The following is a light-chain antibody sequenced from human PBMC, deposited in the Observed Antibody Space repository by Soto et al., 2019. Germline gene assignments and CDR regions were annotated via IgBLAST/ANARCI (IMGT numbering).Light chain of an antibody. CDR2: LNSDGSH. Sequence: QPVLTQSPSASASLGAWVKLTCTLSSGHSNYAIAWHQQQPEKGPQYLMKLNSDGSHTKGDGIPDRFSGSSSGAERYLTISSLQSEDEADYYCQTWDTGIVVFGGGTKVTVL. V-gene: IGLV4-69*01. CDR3: QTWDTGIVV. J-gene: IGLJ2*01. CDR1: SGHSNYA.